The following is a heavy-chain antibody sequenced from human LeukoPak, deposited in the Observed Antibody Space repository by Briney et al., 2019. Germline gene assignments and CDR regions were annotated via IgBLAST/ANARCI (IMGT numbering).Heavy chain of an antibody. CDR3: ARGRERSVEMAIIPFDY. CDR1: GFTFGSYS. CDR2: ISSRSSYI. Sequence: GVSLRLSCAASGFTFGSYSMNWVRQAPGKGLEWVSSISSRSSYIYYADSVKGRFTISRDNAKNSLYLQMNSLRAEDTAVYYCARGRERSVEMAIIPFDYWGQGTLVTVSS. V-gene: IGHV3-21*01. J-gene: IGHJ4*02. D-gene: IGHD5-24*01.